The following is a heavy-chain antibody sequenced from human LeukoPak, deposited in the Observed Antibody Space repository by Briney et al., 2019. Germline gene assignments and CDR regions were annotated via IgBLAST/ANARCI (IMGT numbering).Heavy chain of an antibody. D-gene: IGHD3-22*01. V-gene: IGHV1-24*01. Sequence: ASVKVSCKVSGYTLTELSMHWVRQAPGKGLEWMGGFDPEDGETIYAQKFQGRVTMTEDTSTDTAYMELSSLRSEGTAVYYCATDPRTSPDDSSGYYLGYWGQGTLVTVSS. CDR1: GYTLTELS. J-gene: IGHJ4*02. CDR2: FDPEDGET. CDR3: ATDPRTSPDDSSGYYLGY.